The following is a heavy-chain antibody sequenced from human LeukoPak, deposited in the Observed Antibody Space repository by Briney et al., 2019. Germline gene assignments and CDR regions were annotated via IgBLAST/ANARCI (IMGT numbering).Heavy chain of an antibody. CDR2: ISSSSSYI. CDR1: GFTFSSYA. V-gene: IGHV3-23*01. Sequence: GGSLRLSCTASGFTFSSYAMSWVRQAPGKGLEWVSSISSSSSYIYYADSVKGRFTISRDNSKNTLYLQMNSLRAGDTAVYYCAKESLVDVGYWGQGTLVTVSS. J-gene: IGHJ4*02. CDR3: AKESLVDVGY. D-gene: IGHD1-26*01.